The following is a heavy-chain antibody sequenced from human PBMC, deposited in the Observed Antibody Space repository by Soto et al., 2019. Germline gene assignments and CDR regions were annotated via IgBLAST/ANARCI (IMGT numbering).Heavy chain of an antibody. V-gene: IGHV4-59*01. Sequence: SETRSRTWTVSGGSISSYCWSWIRQPPGKGLEWIGYIYYSGSTNYNPSLKSRVTISVDTSKNQFSLKLSSVTAADTAVYYCASSFYYGSGSYLDYWGQGTLVTVSS. CDR1: GGSISSYC. CDR3: ASSFYYGSGSYLDY. CDR2: IYYSGST. J-gene: IGHJ4*02. D-gene: IGHD3-10*01.